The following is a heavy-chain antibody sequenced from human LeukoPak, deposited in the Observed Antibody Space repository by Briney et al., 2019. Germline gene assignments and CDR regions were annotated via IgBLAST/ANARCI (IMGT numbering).Heavy chain of an antibody. CDR3: ARELRFLEWASQAFDY. V-gene: IGHV3-30*02. Sequence: GGSLRLSCAASGFTFSTYGMHWVRQAPGKGLEWVAFIRYDGSNKYYTDAVKGRFTISRDNSKNTLYLQMNSLRAEDTAVYYCARELRFLEWASQAFDYWGQGTLVTVSS. CDR2: IRYDGSNK. CDR1: GFTFSTYG. D-gene: IGHD3-3*01. J-gene: IGHJ4*02.